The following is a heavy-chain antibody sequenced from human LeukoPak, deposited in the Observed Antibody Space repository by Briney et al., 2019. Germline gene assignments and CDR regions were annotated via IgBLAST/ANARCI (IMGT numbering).Heavy chain of an antibody. V-gene: IGHV3-74*01. Sequence: GSLRLSCAASGFTLSNYWMQWVRQAPGKGLVWVSRTNSDGSATSYADSVKGRFTISRDNAKNTLYLQMNSLRAEDTAVYYCAKDFWSGYYPNYWGQGTLVTVSS. J-gene: IGHJ4*02. CDR1: GFTLSNYW. CDR2: TNSDGSAT. D-gene: IGHD3-3*01. CDR3: AKDFWSGYYPNY.